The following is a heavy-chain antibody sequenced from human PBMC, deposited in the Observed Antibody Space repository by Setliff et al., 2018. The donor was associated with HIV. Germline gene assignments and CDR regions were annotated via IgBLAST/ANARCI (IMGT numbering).Heavy chain of an antibody. CDR1: RGSISSGGYY. J-gene: IGHJ4*02. CDR3: ARASYSYDSTGYLY. Sequence: SETLSLTCTVSRGSISSGGYYWSWIRQHPERGLEWIGYIYYNGITYYSPSLRSRVIMSVDTSKNQFSLKMNSVTAADTAVYYCARASYSYDSTGYLYWGQGTLVTVSS. CDR2: IYYNGIT. V-gene: IGHV4-31*03. D-gene: IGHD3-22*01.